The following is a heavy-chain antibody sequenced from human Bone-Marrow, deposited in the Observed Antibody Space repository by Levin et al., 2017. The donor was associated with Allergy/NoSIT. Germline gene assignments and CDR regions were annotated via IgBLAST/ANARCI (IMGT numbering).Heavy chain of an antibody. CDR1: GFSISSGYY. V-gene: IGHV4-38-2*01. D-gene: IGHD3-22*01. CDR3: ARANFYDSSGYLYYFDY. CDR2: IFHSGST. Sequence: SQTLSLTCAVSGFSISSGYYWGWIRQPPGKGLAWIGSIFHSGSTYYNPSLKSRVTISVDTSKNLFSLKVSSVTAADTAVYYCARANFYDSSGYLYYFDYWGQGTLITVSS. J-gene: IGHJ4*02.